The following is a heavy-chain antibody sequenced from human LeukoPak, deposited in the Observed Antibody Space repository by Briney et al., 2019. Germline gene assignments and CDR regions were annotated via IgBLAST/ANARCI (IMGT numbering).Heavy chain of an antibody. CDR3: TRDPRRLDY. CDR2: IKTDGSLI. V-gene: IGHV3-7*03. Sequence: GGSLRLSCVASGFTFSSYWMTWVRQAPGKGLEWVANIKTDGSLIYYVDSVKGRFTISRDNAKNSLYLQMNSLRAEDTAVYYCTRDPRRLDYWGQGTLVTVSS. J-gene: IGHJ4*02. CDR1: GFTFSSYW.